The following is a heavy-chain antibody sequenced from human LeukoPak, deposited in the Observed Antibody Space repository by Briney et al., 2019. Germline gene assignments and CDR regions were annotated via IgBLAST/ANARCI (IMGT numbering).Heavy chain of an antibody. CDR3: ARTYDSSGYYPYYFDY. Sequence: GGSLRLSCAASGFTFSSYSMNWVRQAPGKGLEWVTSISSSSSYIYYADSVKGRFTISRDNAKNSLYLQMNSLRAEDTAVYYCARTYDSSGYYPYYFDYWGQGTLVTVSS. V-gene: IGHV3-21*01. CDR2: ISSSSSYI. J-gene: IGHJ4*02. CDR1: GFTFSSYS. D-gene: IGHD3-22*01.